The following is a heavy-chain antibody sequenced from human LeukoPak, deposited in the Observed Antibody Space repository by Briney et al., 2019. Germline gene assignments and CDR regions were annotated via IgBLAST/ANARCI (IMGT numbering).Heavy chain of an antibody. CDR2: IYYSGST. D-gene: IGHD3-22*01. Sequence: SETLSLTCTVSGGSISSYYWSWIRQPPGKGLEWIGYIYYSGSTNYNPSLKSRVTISVDTSKNQFSLKLSSVTAADTAVYYCARLLYRGYKSPARFDFDYWGQGTLVTVSS. CDR3: ARLLYRGYKSPARFDFDY. V-gene: IGHV4-59*01. J-gene: IGHJ4*02. CDR1: GGSISSYY.